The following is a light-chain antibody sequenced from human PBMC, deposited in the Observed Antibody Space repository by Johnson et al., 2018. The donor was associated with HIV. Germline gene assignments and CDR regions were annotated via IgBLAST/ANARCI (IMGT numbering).Light chain of an antibody. Sequence: QSVLTQPPSVSAAPGQKVTISCSGSSSNIGNNYVSWYQQLPGTAPKLLIYDNDKRPSGIPDRFSGSKSGSSATLGITGLQTGYEADYYCGTWDSRLRGGFFGTGTKVTVL. CDR3: GTWDSRLRGGF. CDR1: SSNIGNNY. J-gene: IGLJ1*01. V-gene: IGLV1-51*01. CDR2: DND.